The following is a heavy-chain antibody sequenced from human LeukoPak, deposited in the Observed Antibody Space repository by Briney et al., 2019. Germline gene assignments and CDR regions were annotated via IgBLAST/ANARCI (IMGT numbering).Heavy chain of an antibody. CDR1: GFTFSSYG. V-gene: IGHV3-30*02. CDR3: AKDSAIAAAGSPYYYYYMDV. J-gene: IGHJ6*03. Sequence: GGSLRLSCAASGFTFSSYGMHWVRQAPGKGLEWVAFIRYDGSNKYYADSVKGRFTISRDNSKNTLYLQMNSLRAEDTAVYYCAKDSAIAAAGSPYYYYYMDVWGKGTTVTISS. CDR2: IRYDGSNK. D-gene: IGHD6-13*01.